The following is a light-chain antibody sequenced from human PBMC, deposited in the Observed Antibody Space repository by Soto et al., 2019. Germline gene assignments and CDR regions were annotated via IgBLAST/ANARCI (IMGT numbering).Light chain of an antibody. CDR3: AAWDDSLNGVV. CDR2: NNN. Sequence: QSVLTQPPSASGTPGQRVTIACYGSSSNIGSTTVKWYQQLPGTAPKLLIYNNNQRPSGVTDRFSGSKSGISASLAISGLQSEGEAEYYCAAWDDSLNGVVFGGGTKGTVL. CDR1: SSNIGSTT. V-gene: IGLV1-44*01. J-gene: IGLJ3*02.